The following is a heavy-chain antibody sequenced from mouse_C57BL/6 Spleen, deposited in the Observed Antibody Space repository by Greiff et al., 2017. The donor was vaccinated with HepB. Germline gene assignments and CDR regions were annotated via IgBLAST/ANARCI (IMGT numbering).Heavy chain of an antibody. CDR1: GYAFSSSW. V-gene: IGHV1-82*01. CDR3: ASHYVQRGVFDY. Sequence: VQLQQSGPELVKPGASVKISCKASGYAFSSSWLTWVKQRPGKGLEWIGRIYPGDGDTNYTGKFKGKATLTADKSSSTAYMQLSSLTSEDSAVYFCASHYVQRGVFDYWGQGTTLTVSS. D-gene: IGHD1-1*01. CDR2: IYPGDGDT. J-gene: IGHJ2*01.